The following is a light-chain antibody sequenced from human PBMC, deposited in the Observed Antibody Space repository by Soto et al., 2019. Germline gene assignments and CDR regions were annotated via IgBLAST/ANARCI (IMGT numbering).Light chain of an antibody. CDR2: DAS. CDR3: HQRSNWPPEIT. Sequence: EIVLTQSPATLSLSPGERATLSCRASQSVSSYLAWYQQKPGQAPRLLIYDASNRATAIPARSSGSGSGTDFTLTISSLEPEDFAVYYCHQRSNWPPEITFGQGTDWRL. J-gene: IGKJ5*01. V-gene: IGKV3-11*01. CDR1: QSVSSY.